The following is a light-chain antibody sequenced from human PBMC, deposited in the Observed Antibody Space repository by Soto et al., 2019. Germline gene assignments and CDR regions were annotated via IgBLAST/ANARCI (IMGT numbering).Light chain of an antibody. CDR2: GAS. Sequence: EIVMTQSPATVPVSPGERVTLSCRASQSVSIDLAWYQQKPGQDPRLLIYGASNRATDIPPSFTGSGAGTEFTLTSSSLQSEDIAVYYCQQYNKWPQTFGQGTKA. J-gene: IGKJ1*01. V-gene: IGKV3-15*01. CDR1: QSVSID. CDR3: QQYNKWPQT.